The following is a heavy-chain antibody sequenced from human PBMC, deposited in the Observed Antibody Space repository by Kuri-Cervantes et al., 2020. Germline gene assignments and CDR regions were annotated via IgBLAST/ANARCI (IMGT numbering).Heavy chain of an antibody. CDR1: RFNFSSYG. J-gene: IGHJ4*02. Sequence: GGSLRLSCAASRFNFSSYGMHWVRLAPGKGLEWVAVISYDGSNKYYADSVKGRFTISRDNSKNTLYLQMNSLRAEDTAVYYCARVGITMVRGVIITWFDYWGQGTLVTVSS. CDR3: ARVGITMVRGVIITWFDY. D-gene: IGHD3-10*01. CDR2: ISYDGSNK. V-gene: IGHV3-30*19.